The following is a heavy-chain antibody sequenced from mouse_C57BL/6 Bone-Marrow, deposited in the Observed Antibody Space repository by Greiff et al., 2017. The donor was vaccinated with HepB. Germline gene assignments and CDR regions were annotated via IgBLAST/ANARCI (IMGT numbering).Heavy chain of an antibody. CDR1: GYTFTSYT. CDR3: ASLLRPGY. V-gene: IGHV1-4*01. J-gene: IGHJ2*01. D-gene: IGHD2-12*01. Sequence: VKLMESGAELARPGASVKMSCKASGYTFTSYTMHWVKQRPGQGLEWIGYINPSSGYTKYNQKFKDKATLTADKSSSTAYMQRSSLTSEDSAVYYCASLLRPGYWGQGTTLTVSS. CDR2: INPSSGYT.